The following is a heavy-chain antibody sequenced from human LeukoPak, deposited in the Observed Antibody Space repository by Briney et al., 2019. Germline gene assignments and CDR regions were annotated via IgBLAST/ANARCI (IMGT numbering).Heavy chain of an antibody. CDR3: ARGYCSSTSCYIDTYILRPDWFDP. CDR2: ISAYNGNT. Sequence: ASVKVSCKASGGTFSSYAISWVRQAPGQGLEWMGWISAYNGNTNYAQKLQGRVTMTTDTSTSTAYMELRSLRSDDTAVYYCARGYCSSTSCYIDTYILRPDWFDPWGQGTLVTVSS. D-gene: IGHD2-2*02. CDR1: GGTFSSYA. J-gene: IGHJ5*02. V-gene: IGHV1-18*01.